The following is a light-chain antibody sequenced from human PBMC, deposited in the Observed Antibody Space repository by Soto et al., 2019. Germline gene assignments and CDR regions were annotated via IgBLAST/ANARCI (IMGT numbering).Light chain of an antibody. Sequence: IQLTQSTSSLSASVGDRVTITCRASQGISSYLAWYQQKPGKAPELLIYAASTLQSGVPSRFSGSGSGTDFTLTISSLQPEDFATYYCQQFNSYPLTFGGGTKVDIK. CDR3: QQFNSYPLT. V-gene: IGKV1-9*01. CDR2: AAS. CDR1: QGISSY. J-gene: IGKJ4*01.